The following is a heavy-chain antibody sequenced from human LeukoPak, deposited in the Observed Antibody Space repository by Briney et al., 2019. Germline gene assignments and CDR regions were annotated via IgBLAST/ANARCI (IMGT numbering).Heavy chain of an antibody. CDR2: IYYSGST. CDR3: ARRTYCSGGNCYFFDF. CDR1: GGSISSYY. J-gene: IGHJ4*02. D-gene: IGHD2-15*01. Sequence: SETLSLTCTVSGGSISSYYWSWIRQPPGKGLEWVGYIYYSGSTNYNPSLKSRVTISVDTSENQFSLQLSSVTAADTAVYYCARRTYCSGGNCYFFDFWGQGTLVTVSS. V-gene: IGHV4-59*08.